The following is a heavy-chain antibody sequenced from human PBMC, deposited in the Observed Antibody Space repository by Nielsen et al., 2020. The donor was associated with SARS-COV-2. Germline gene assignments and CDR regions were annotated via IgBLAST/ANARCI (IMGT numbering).Heavy chain of an antibody. D-gene: IGHD6-19*01. CDR3: AKRSGYTSGWYGDY. J-gene: IGHJ4*02. Sequence: GESLKISCAASGFTFDDYTMHWVRQAPGKGLEWVSLISWDGGSTYYADSVKGRFTISRDNSKNTLYLQMNSLRAEDTAVYYCAKRSGYTSGWYGDYWGQGTLVTVSS. CDR1: GFTFDDYT. CDR2: ISWDGGST. V-gene: IGHV3-43*01.